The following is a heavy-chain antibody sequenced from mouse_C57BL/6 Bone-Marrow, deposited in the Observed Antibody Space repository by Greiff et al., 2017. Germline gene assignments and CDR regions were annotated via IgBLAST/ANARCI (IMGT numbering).Heavy chain of an antibody. V-gene: IGHV14-4*01. Sequence: EVQLQQSGAELVRPGASVKLSCTASGFNITDDYMHWVKQRPEQGLEWIGWIDPENGGTEYASKFQGKATLTADTSSTTAYLQLSSLTSEDTAVYYCSTHDGYLYYFDYWGQGTTLTVSS. CDR2: IDPENGGT. CDR1: GFNITDDY. D-gene: IGHD2-3*01. J-gene: IGHJ2*01. CDR3: STHDGYLYYFDY.